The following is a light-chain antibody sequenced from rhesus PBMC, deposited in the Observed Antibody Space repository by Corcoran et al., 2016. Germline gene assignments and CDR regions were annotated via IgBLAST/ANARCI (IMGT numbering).Light chain of an antibody. Sequence: DIQMTQSPSSLSASVGDRVTITCRASQGISNWLAWYQQKPGKAPKLLIYRASNLETGVPSRFRGSGSGTVFTLTISILQPEDIATYYFQQHENSPLTFGGGTKVEIK. V-gene: IGKV1-69*01. CDR2: RAS. CDR1: QGISNW. J-gene: IGKJ4*01. CDR3: QQHENSPLT.